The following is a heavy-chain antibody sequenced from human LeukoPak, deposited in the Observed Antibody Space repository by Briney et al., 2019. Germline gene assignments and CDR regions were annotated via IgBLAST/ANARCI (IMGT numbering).Heavy chain of an antibody. D-gene: IGHD7-27*01. Sequence: GASVKVSCKASGYSFIAYYTHWVRQAPGQGLEWMGWINPNSGGANYAQKFQGRVTMTRDTSISTAYMELSRLRSDDTAVYYCARGSGVDYWGQGTLVTVSS. CDR3: ARGSGVDY. CDR2: INPNSGGA. J-gene: IGHJ4*02. CDR1: GYSFIAYY. V-gene: IGHV1-2*02.